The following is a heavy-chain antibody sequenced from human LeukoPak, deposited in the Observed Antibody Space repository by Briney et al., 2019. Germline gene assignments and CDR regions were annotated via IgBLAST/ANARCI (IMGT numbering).Heavy chain of an antibody. CDR1: GFTFNTYW. CDR3: ARGGYHHGFDI. V-gene: IGHV3-74*01. CDR2: IDNDGSDT. Sequence: GGSLRLSCAASGFTFNTYWLHWVRQAPGKGLVLVSRIDNDGSDTIYADSVKGRFTISRDNAKSTLYLQMNSLKAEDTAVYYCARGGYHHGFDIWGQGTMVTVSS. D-gene: IGHD2-15*01. J-gene: IGHJ3*02.